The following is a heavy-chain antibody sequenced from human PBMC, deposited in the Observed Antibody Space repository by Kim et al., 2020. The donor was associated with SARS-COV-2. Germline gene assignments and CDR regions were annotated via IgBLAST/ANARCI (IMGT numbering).Heavy chain of an antibody. CDR1: GFTFSNAW. CDR2: IKSKTDGGTT. CDR3: TTDPSLYCSSTSCSGY. V-gene: IGHV3-15*01. Sequence: GGSLRLSCAASGFTFSNAWMSWVRQAPGKGLEWVGRIKSKTDGGTTDYAATVKGRFTISRDDSKNTLYLQMNSLKTEDTAVYYCTTDPSLYCSSTSCSGYWGQGTLVTVSS. J-gene: IGHJ4*02. D-gene: IGHD2-2*01.